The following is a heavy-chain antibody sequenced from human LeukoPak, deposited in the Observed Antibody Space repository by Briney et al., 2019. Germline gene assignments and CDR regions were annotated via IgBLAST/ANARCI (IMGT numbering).Heavy chain of an antibody. CDR2: ISGSGGST. V-gene: IGHV3-23*01. Sequence: GGSLRLSCAASGFTFSSYAMSWVRQAPGKGLEWVSAISGSGGSTYYADSVKGRFTISRDNSKNTLYLQMSSLRAEDTAVYYCAKDLVSDRAAAASGYYYYYGMDVRGQGTTVTVSS. J-gene: IGHJ6*02. CDR3: AKDLVSDRAAAASGYYYYYGMDV. CDR1: GFTFSSYA. D-gene: IGHD6-13*01.